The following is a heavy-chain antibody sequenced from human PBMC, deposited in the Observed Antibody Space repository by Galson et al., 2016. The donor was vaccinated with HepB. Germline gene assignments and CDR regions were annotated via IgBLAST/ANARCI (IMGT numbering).Heavy chain of an antibody. J-gene: IGHJ4*02. D-gene: IGHD2/OR15-2a*01. CDR1: GFTVSSYA. V-gene: IGHV3-30*04. Sequence: SLRLSCAASGFTVSSYAMHWVRQAPGKGLEWVAVISYDGSYESYAGAVKGRFTISRDNSKNTLSLQMNSLRAEDTAIYYCARDGISSLDQWGQGILVTVSS. CDR2: ISYDGSYE. CDR3: ARDGISSLDQ.